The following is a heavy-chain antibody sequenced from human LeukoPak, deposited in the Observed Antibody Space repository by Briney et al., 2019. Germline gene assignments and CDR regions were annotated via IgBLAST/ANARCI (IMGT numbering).Heavy chain of an antibody. V-gene: IGHV4-59*08. Sequence: SETLSLTCTVSGGSISSYYWSWIRQPPGKRLEWIGHIYYSGSTNYNPSLKSRVTISVDTSKNQFSLKLSSVTAADTAVYYCARPQDDGSAHGWFDPWGQGTLVTVSS. CDR2: IYYSGST. J-gene: IGHJ5*02. CDR1: GGSISSYY. D-gene: IGHD3-22*01. CDR3: ARPQDDGSAHGWFDP.